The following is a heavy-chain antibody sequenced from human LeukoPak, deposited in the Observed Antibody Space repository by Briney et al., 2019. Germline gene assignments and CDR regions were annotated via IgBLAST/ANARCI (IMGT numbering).Heavy chain of an antibody. D-gene: IGHD3-22*01. CDR1: GFTFGDYY. CDR3: ARGLLTTEWLLHYWFFDL. CDR2: ITSSGSVI. J-gene: IGHJ2*01. V-gene: IGHV3-11*04. Sequence: GGSLRLSXAASGFTFGDYYMSWIRQAPGKGLEWVSYITSSGSVIYYADFVKGRFTISRDNAKDSLYLQMNSLRAEDTAVYYCARGLLTTEWLLHYWFFDLWGRGTLVTVSS.